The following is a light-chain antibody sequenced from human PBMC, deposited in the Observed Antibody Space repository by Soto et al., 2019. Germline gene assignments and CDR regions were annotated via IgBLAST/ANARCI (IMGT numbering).Light chain of an antibody. V-gene: IGKV3-20*01. J-gene: IGKJ4*01. CDR1: ETVNSNY. CDR2: GAS. Sequence: DIVLTQSPGTLSLSPGARATLSCRASETVNSNYLAWYQHKRGQAPRLLIYGASSRATGIPDRFSGSGSGTDLTLTISRLEPEDFEVYDGQQFDSLRLTFGGGTKVDIK. CDR3: QQFDSLRLT.